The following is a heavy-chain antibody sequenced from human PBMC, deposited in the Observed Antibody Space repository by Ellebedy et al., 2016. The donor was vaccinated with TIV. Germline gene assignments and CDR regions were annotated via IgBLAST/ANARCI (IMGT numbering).Heavy chain of an antibody. V-gene: IGHV1-46*01. D-gene: IGHD2-15*01. CDR3: ARVGDVDCSGGSCYNDY. J-gene: IGHJ4*02. CDR1: GYTFTSYY. CDR2: INPSGGST. Sequence: ASVKVSXXASGYTFTSYYMHWVRQAPGQGLEWMGIINPSGGSTSYAQKFQGRVTMTRDTSTSTVYMELSSLRSEDTAVYYCARVGDVDCSGGSCYNDYWGQGTLVTVSS.